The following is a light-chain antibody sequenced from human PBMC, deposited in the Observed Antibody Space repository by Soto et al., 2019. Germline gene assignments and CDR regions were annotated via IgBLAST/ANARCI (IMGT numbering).Light chain of an antibody. CDR3: QQSYRSPYT. Sequence: IQMTQSPSSLSASVGDRVTVTCRASQSINIYLNWYQQKPGKAPTLLIYGASSLQSGVPSRFSGGGSRTDFTLTISRLQAEDFANYYCQQSYRSPYTFGQGTKLEIK. V-gene: IGKV1-39*01. J-gene: IGKJ2*01. CDR2: GAS. CDR1: QSINIY.